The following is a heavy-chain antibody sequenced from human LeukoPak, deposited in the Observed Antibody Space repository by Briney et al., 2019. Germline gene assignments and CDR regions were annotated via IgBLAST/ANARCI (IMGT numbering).Heavy chain of an antibody. Sequence: GGSLRLSCAASGFTFSVYYMSWIRQAPGKGLEWVSYISSSSSYTNYADSVKGRFTISRDNAKNSLYLQMNSLRAEDTAVYYCARAPYSGSYTGLDYWGQGTLVTVSS. V-gene: IGHV3-11*06. J-gene: IGHJ4*02. CDR3: ARAPYSGSYTGLDY. CDR1: GFTFSVYY. D-gene: IGHD1-26*01. CDR2: ISSSSSYT.